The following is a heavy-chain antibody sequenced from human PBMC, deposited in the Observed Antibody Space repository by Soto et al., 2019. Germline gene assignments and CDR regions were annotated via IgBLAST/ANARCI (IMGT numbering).Heavy chain of an antibody. V-gene: IGHV4-59*01. D-gene: IGHD6-19*01. CDR1: GGSISSYY. J-gene: IGHJ4*02. CDR2: IYYSGST. CDR3: ARGSRIAVAGVEGTV. Sequence: SETLSLTCTVSGGSISSYYWSWIRQPPGKGLEWIGYIYYSGSTNYNPSLKSRVTISVDTSKNQFSLKLSSVTAADTAVYYCARGSRIAVAGVEGTVWGQGTLVTVSS.